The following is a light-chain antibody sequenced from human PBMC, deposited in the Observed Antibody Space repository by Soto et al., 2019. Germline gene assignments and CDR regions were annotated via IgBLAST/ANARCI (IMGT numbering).Light chain of an antibody. J-gene: IGLJ2*01. V-gene: IGLV1-51*01. CDR2: DNN. Sequence: QSVLTQPPSVSAAPGQKVTISCSGSSSNIGNNYVSWYQQLPGTAPKLLIYDNNKRPSGIPDRFSGSKSGTSATLGITGLQTGDEADYYCGTWGSSLSVVFGGGTKLTVL. CDR1: SSNIGNNY. CDR3: GTWGSSLSVV.